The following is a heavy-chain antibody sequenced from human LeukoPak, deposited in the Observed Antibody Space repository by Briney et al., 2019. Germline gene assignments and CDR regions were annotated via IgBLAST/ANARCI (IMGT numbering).Heavy chain of an antibody. V-gene: IGHV1-8*01. J-gene: IGHJ4*02. CDR2: MNPNSGNT. D-gene: IGHD2-15*01. CDR1: GYTFTSYD. Sequence: ASVKVSCKASGYTFTSYDINWVRQATGQGLEWMGWMNPNSGNTGYAQKFQGRVTMTRNTSISTAYMEVSSLRSEDTAVYYCARQYGYCSGGSCPIWGQGTLVTVSS. CDR3: ARQYGYCSGGSCPI.